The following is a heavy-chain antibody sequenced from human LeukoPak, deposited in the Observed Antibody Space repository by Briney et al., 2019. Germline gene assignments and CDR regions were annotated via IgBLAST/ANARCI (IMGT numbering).Heavy chain of an antibody. CDR3: GGQLLWEYGMDV. D-gene: IGHD2-2*01. V-gene: IGHV3-64*01. CDR1: GFTFRSDA. J-gene: IGHJ6*02. CDR2: ISSNGGTT. Sequence: VQPGGALRLFCSAPGFTFRSDAMHSVRPAPGEGLEYVSAISSNGGTTHYGNSVKGRFTISRDNSKNTLYLQMGSLRAEDTAVYYCGGQLLWEYGMDVWAKGPRSPSP.